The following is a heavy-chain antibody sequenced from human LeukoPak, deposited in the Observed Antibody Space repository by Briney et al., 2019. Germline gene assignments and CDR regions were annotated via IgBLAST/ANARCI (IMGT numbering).Heavy chain of an antibody. V-gene: IGHV1-8*01. CDR1: GYTFSDYD. Sequence: ASVKVSCKASGYTFSDYDITWVRQATGQGLEWMGWMNPYSGNTGYAQKFQGRVTMTRGTSISTAYMELSSLTSEDTAVYYCARGSIRTVVTPWGQGTQVTVSS. CDR3: ARGSIRTVVTP. CDR2: MNPYSGNT. D-gene: IGHD4-23*01. J-gene: IGHJ5*02.